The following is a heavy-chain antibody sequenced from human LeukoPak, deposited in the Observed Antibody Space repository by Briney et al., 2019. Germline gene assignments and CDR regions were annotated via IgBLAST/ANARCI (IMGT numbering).Heavy chain of an antibody. D-gene: IGHD1-26*01. CDR2: ISFGSATI. Sequence: GGSLRLSCAASGFNFSDYYMSWIRQAPGEGLECVSYISFGSATIYYAESVRGRFTISRDNAKNSVYLQMDSLRAEDTAVYYCATRSSGSYGKAFDHWGQGTLVTVSS. CDR3: ATRSSGSYGKAFDH. V-gene: IGHV3-11*01. CDR1: GFNFSDYY. J-gene: IGHJ4*02.